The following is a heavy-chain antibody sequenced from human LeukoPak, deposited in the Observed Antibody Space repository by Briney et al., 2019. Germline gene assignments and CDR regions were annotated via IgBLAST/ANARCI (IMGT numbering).Heavy chain of an antibody. J-gene: IGHJ4*02. CDR1: GFMFSSYW. CDR2: IKEDGSEK. V-gene: IGHV3-7*01. D-gene: IGHD1-1*01. Sequence: PGGSLRLSCAASGFMFSSYWMSWVRQAPGKGLEWVADIKEDGSEKSYVDSVKGRFTISRDNAKNSLYLQMNSLRVEDTAVYYCARGTAVSGYWGQGTLVTVSS. CDR3: ARGTAVSGY.